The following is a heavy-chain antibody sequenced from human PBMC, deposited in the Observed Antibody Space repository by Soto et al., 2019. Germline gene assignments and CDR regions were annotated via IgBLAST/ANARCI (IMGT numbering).Heavy chain of an antibody. CDR2: IKSKTDGGTT. Sequence: EVQLVESGGGLVKPGGSLRLSCAASGFTFSNAWMNWVRQAPGKGLEWVGRIKSKTDGGTTDYAAPVKGRFTISRDDSKNTLYLQMNSLKTEDTDVYYCTTDGVRYSRRFDYWGQGTLVTVSS. J-gene: IGHJ4*02. V-gene: IGHV3-15*07. CDR3: TTDGVRYSRRFDY. CDR1: GFTFSNAW. D-gene: IGHD6-13*01.